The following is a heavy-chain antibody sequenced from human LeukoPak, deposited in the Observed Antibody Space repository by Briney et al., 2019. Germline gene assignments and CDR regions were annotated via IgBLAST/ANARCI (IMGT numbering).Heavy chain of an antibody. J-gene: IGHJ3*02. D-gene: IGHD2-2*01. Sequence: SVKVSCKASGGTFSSYAISWVRQAPGQGLEWMGGIIPIFGTASYAQKFQGRVTITTDESTSTAYMELSSLRSEDTAVYYCARVGCSSTSCLGAFGIWGQGTMVTVSS. CDR1: GGTFSSYA. CDR3: ARVGCSSTSCLGAFGI. V-gene: IGHV1-69*05. CDR2: IIPIFGTA.